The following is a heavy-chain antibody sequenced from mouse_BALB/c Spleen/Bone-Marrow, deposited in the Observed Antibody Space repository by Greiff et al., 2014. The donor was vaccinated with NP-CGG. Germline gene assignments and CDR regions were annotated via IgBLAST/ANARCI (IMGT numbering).Heavy chain of an antibody. CDR1: GYMFTSYR. V-gene: IGHV1-52*01. CDR2: IDPYDSET. Sequence: VKLMESGAELVRPGASVKLSCKASGYMFTSYRMNWVKQRPEQGLEWIGRIDPYDSETHYNQKFKDKAILTVDKSSNTAYMQLSSLTSEDSAVYYCARCYIRYYVMESWGQGTSVTVSS. CDR3: ARCYIRYYVMES. D-gene: IGHD1-3*01. J-gene: IGHJ4*01.